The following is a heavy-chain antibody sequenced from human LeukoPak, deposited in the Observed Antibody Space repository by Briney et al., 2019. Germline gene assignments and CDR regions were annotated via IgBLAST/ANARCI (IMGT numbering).Heavy chain of an antibody. CDR1: GGSISSSSYY. V-gene: IGHV4-39*01. CDR3: ARSSVGGSPGGWFDP. J-gene: IGHJ5*02. D-gene: IGHD2-8*02. Sequence: SETLSLTCTVSGGSISSSSYYWGCIRQPPGKGLEWIGSIYYSGNTYCNPSLKSRVTISVDTSKNQFSLKLSSVTAADTAVYYCARSSVGGSPGGWFDPWGQGTLVTVSS. CDR2: IYYSGNT.